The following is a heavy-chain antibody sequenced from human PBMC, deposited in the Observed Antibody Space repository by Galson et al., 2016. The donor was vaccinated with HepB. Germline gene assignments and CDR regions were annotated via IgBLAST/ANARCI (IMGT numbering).Heavy chain of an antibody. V-gene: IGHV4-59*01. Sequence: SETLSLTCTVSGGSISRDYWSWVRQPPGKGLEWIAYIYYSGSTNYNPSLKSRGTISVDTSKNQFSLKLSSVTAADTADYYCARGFDYWGQGTLVTVSS. CDR1: GGSISRDY. J-gene: IGHJ4*02. CDR2: IYYSGST. CDR3: ARGFDY.